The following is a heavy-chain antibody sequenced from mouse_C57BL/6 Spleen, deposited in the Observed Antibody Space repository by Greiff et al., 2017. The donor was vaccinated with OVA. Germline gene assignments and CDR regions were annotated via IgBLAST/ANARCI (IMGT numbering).Heavy chain of an antibody. D-gene: IGHD4-1*01. CDR1: GYAFSSSW. Sequence: QVQLQQSGPELVKPGASVKISCKASGYAFSSSWMNWVKQRPGKGLEWIGRIYPGDGDTNYNGKFKGKATLTADKSSSTAYLQRSSLTSEDSAVYFGARDWDKDYWGQGTTLTVSS. CDR2: IYPGDGDT. CDR3: ARDWDKDY. V-gene: IGHV1-82*01. J-gene: IGHJ2*01.